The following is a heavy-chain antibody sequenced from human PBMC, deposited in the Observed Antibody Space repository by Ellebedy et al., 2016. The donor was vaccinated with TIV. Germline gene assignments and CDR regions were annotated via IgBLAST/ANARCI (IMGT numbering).Heavy chain of an antibody. J-gene: IGHJ4*02. CDR1: GFTFSRFG. Sequence: GESLKISXAASGFTFSRFGMHWVRQAPGKGLEWVGRMKSSSDGGARDYAAPVRGRFSISRDDSKNILYLQMNSLKTEDSAVYYCSVLWPFDFWGRGILVAVSS. D-gene: IGHD2-15*01. V-gene: IGHV3-15*01. CDR2: MKSSSDGGAR. CDR3: SVLWPFDF.